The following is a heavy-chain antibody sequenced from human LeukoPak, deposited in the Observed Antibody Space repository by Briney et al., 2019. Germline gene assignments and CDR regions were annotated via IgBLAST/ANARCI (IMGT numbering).Heavy chain of an antibody. J-gene: IGHJ3*02. CDR2: TYYRSKWYN. V-gene: IGHV6-1*01. CDR1: GDSVSSNSAA. CDR3: VGELQTNDAFDI. Sequence: SQTLSLTCAISGDSVSSNSAAWNWIRQSPSRGLEWLGRTYYRSKWYNDYAVSVESRITINPDTSKNQFSLQLNSVTPEDTAVYYCVGELQTNDAFDIWGQGTMVTVSS. D-gene: IGHD1-26*01.